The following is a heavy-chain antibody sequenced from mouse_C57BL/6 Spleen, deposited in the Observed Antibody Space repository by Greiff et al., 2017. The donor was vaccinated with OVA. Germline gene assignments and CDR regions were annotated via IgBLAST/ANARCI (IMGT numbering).Heavy chain of an antibody. J-gene: IGHJ4*01. CDR3: ARRGKGAMDY. CDR1: GYTFTDYN. CDR2: INPNNGGT. Sequence: EVQLVESGPELVKPGASVKIPCKASGYTFTDYNMDWVKQSHGKSLEWIGDINPNNGGTIYNQKFKGKATLTVDKSSSTAYMELRSLTSEDTAVYYCARRGKGAMDYWGQGTSVTVSS. V-gene: IGHV1-18*01.